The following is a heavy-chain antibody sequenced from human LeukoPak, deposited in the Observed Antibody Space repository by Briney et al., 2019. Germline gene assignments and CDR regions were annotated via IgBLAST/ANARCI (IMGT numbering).Heavy chain of an antibody. J-gene: IGHJ6*03. D-gene: IGHD5-18*01. CDR1: GGSISSYY. CDR3: ARTTEGGYTYDYFYYYYMDV. CDR2: IYYNGST. V-gene: IGHV4-59*01. Sequence: SETLPLTCTVSGGSISSYYWSWIRQPPGKGLEWIGYIYYNGSTNYNPSLKSRVTISVDTSKNQFSLKLSSVTAADTAVYYCARTTEGGYTYDYFYYYYMDVWGKGTTVTISS.